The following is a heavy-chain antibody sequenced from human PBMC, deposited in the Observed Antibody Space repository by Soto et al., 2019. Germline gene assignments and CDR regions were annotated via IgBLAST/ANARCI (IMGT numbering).Heavy chain of an antibody. V-gene: IGHV3-48*02. CDR1: GFTFSSYS. D-gene: IGHD1-7*01. Sequence: GGSLRLSCAASGFTFSSYSMNWVRQAPGKGLEWVSYISSSSTIYYADSVKGRFTISRDNAKNSLYLQMNSLRDEDTAVYYCARRGLGPRGLTGTPLKGYYGMDVWGQGTTVTVSS. CDR2: ISSSSTI. CDR3: ARRGLGPRGLTGTPLKGYYGMDV. J-gene: IGHJ6*02.